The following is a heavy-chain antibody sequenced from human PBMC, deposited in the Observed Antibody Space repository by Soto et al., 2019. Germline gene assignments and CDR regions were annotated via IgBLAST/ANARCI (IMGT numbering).Heavy chain of an antibody. CDR1: GFTFFTYA. J-gene: IGHJ4*02. CDR3: AKDTPVVMFLFDS. V-gene: IGHV3-23*01. D-gene: IGHD2-15*01. CDR2: ITDTGVST. Sequence: GGSLRLSCTASGFTFFTYAMTWVRQAPGKGLEWVSSITDTGVSTYYADSVKGRFTISRDNSKNTLYLQMNSLRTDDSAVYYCAKDTPVVMFLFDSWGRGTLVTVPS.